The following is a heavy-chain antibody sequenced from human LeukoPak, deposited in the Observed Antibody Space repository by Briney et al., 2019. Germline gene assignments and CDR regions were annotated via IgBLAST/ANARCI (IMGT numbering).Heavy chain of an antibody. CDR1: GYTFTSYG. D-gene: IGHD4-11*01. V-gene: IGHV1-18*01. CDR2: ISAYDGNT. CDR3: ARDWVTKKLSLDFDY. Sequence: ASVKVSCKASGYTFTSYGISWVRQAPGQGLEWMGWISAYDGNTNYAQKLQGGVTMTTDTSTSTAYMELRSLRSDDTAVYYCARDWVTKKLSLDFDYWGQGTLVTVSS. J-gene: IGHJ4*02.